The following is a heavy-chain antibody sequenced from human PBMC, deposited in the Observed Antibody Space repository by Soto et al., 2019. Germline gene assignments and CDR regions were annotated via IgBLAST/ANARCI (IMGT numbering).Heavy chain of an antibody. J-gene: IGHJ4*02. CDR3: AKEMIASTLADFFDY. D-gene: IGHD2-21*01. CDR2: ISGSGGRT. V-gene: IGHV3-23*01. Sequence: EVQLLESGGGLIQPGGSLRLSCEASEFIFSNYGMTWVRLAPGKGLEWVSTISGSGGRTFYADPVKGRFTISRDNSKNTLYLQMKSLRSEDTAVYYCAKEMIASTLADFFDYWGQGTLVTVSS. CDR1: EFIFSNYG.